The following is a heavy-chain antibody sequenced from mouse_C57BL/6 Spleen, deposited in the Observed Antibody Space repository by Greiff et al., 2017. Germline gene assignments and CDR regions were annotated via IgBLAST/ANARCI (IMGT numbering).Heavy chain of an antibody. Sequence: DVQLVESGGGLVKPGGSLKLSCAASGFTFSSYTMSWVRQTPEKRLEWVATISGGGGNTYYPDSVKGRFTISRDNAKNTLYLQMSSLRSEDTALYYCARDYGSSHYYAMDYWGQGTSVTVSS. V-gene: IGHV5-9*01. D-gene: IGHD1-1*01. CDR1: GFTFSSYT. CDR3: ARDYGSSHYYAMDY. CDR2: ISGGGGNT. J-gene: IGHJ4*01.